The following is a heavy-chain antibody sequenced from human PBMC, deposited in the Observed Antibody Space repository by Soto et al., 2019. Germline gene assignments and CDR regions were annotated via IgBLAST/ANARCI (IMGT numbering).Heavy chain of an antibody. V-gene: IGHV4-59*08. Sequence: SATLPVTCTVSGGSISSYYWSWIRQPPGKGLEWIGYIYYSGSTNYNPSLKSRATISVDTSKNEFSLRLTSVTAADTGVYYCARLNGYCLRTNCHGYYGMDVWGQWTTVTVSS. CDR1: GGSISSYY. D-gene: IGHD2-2*03. CDR2: IYYSGST. CDR3: ARLNGYCLRTNCHGYYGMDV. J-gene: IGHJ6*02.